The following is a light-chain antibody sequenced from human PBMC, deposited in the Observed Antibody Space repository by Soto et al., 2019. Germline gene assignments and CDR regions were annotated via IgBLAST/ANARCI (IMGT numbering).Light chain of an antibody. CDR1: QSVTSSF. CDR2: GAS. Sequence: EIVLTQSPGTLSLSPGERATLSCRASQSVTSSFLAWFQQKPGQAPRLLIYGASSRATGIPDRFIGSGSGTDSILTISRLGPEDFECYSCKHYGTSPITLGQGTRLRLN. J-gene: IGKJ5*01. V-gene: IGKV3-20*01. CDR3: KHYGTSPIT.